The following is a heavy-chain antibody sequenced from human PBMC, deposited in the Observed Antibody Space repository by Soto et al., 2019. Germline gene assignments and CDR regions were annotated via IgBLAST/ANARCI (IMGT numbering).Heavy chain of an antibody. CDR2: IWYDGSNK. CDR3: ARDREGGRIVGALYY. V-gene: IGHV3-33*01. D-gene: IGHD1-26*01. CDR1: GFTFSSYG. Sequence: GGSLRLSCAVSGFTFSSYGMHWVRQAPGKGLEWVAVIWYDGSNKYYADSVKGRFTISRDNSKNTLYLQMNSLRAEDTAVYYCARDREGGRIVGALYYWGQGTLVTVSS. J-gene: IGHJ4*02.